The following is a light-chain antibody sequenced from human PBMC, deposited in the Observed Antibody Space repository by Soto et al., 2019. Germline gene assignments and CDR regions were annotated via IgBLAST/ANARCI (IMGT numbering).Light chain of an antibody. Sequence: QSALTQPASVSGSPGQSITISCTGTSSDVGGYNYVSWYQQHQGKAPKLMIYDVSNRPSGVSNRFSGSKSGNTASLTISGLQYEDEADYYCSSYTISSTGVFGGGTKLTVL. J-gene: IGLJ2*01. CDR3: SSYTISSTGV. CDR1: SSDVGGYNY. CDR2: DVS. V-gene: IGLV2-14*01.